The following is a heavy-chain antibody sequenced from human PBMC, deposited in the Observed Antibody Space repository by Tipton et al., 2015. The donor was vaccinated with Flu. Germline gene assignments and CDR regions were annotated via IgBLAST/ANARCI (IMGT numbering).Heavy chain of an antibody. Sequence: TLSLTCAVSGGSLSSGYWWSWVRQSPGKGLEWIGSIHHSGSPTYNPSLETRVTFSVDKSKSQFSLRLDSVTAADTAGYFCARERRGTGWYGAFDIWGQGAVVTASS. CDR2: IHHSGSP. CDR3: ARERRGTGWYGAFDI. D-gene: IGHD6-19*01. J-gene: IGHJ3*02. CDR1: GGSLSSGYW. V-gene: IGHV4-4*01.